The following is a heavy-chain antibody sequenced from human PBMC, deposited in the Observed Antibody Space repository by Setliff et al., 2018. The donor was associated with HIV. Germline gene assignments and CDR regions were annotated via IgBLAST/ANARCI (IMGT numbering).Heavy chain of an antibody. D-gene: IGHD3-9*01. Sequence: GGSLRLSCQASGFTSSRYTMNWVRQAPGKGLEWISSISSNIIYIYYADSVKGRFTISRDNAKDSMFLQMNSLRGEDTAVYYCATNFLYDILTGYFPYQFDQWGQGTLVTVSS. CDR3: ATNFLYDILTGYFPYQFDQ. J-gene: IGHJ4*02. CDR2: ISSNIIYI. V-gene: IGHV3-21*01. CDR1: GFTSSRYT.